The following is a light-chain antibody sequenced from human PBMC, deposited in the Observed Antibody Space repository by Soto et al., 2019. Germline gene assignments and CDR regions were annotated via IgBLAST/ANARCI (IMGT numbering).Light chain of an antibody. J-gene: IGLJ2*01. V-gene: IGLV1-40*01. Sequence: QSVLTQPPSVSGAPGQRVTISCAGSSSNIGADYDVHWYHHLPGTAPKVLIYGNSNRPSGVPDRFSGSKSGTSASLAITGLQPEDEADYYCQSYDSTLSEVVFGGGTKLTVL. CDR3: QSYDSTLSEVV. CDR1: SSNIGADYD. CDR2: GNS.